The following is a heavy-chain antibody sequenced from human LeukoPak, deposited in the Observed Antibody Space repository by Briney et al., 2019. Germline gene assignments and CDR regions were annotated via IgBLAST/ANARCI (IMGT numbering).Heavy chain of an antibody. J-gene: IGHJ4*02. CDR1: GFTFSSYA. Sequence: GGSLRLSCAASGFTFSSYAMHWVRQAPGKGLVYVSAISSNGGSTYYANSVKGRFTISRDNSKNTLYLQMGSLRAEDMAVYYCARDRDSSGWCDYWGQGTLVTVSS. CDR3: ARDRDSSGWCDY. V-gene: IGHV3-64*01. CDR2: ISSNGGST. D-gene: IGHD6-19*01.